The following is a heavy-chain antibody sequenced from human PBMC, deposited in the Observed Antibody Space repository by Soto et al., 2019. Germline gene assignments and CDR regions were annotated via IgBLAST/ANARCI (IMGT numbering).Heavy chain of an antibody. V-gene: IGHV3-9*01. CDR2: IAWDGGSR. CDR1: GFTFHNFA. J-gene: IGHJ4*02. CDR3: AKEGAVSMGYFDL. Sequence: EVQVAESGGGLVQPGRSLRLSCAASGFTFHNFAMHWVRQAPGKGLEWVSGIAWDGGSRGYACSVKGRFTSSRDNARNSLYLQMRSLRAEDTAMYYCAKEGAVSMGYFDLWGQGTLVIVSS. D-gene: IGHD6-19*01.